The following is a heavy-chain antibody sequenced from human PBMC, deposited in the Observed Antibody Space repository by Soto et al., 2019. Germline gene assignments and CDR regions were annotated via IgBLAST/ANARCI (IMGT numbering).Heavy chain of an antibody. V-gene: IGHV1-2*02. D-gene: IGHD6-19*01. CDR1: GYSFTAYS. Sequence: ASVKVSFNASGYSFTAYSMHWVRQAPGQGLEWMGWFNPNSGDTIYAQKFQGRVTLTRDTSISTAYLELTGLRSDDTAVYYCAREASAVISLDYWGQGTLVTV. J-gene: IGHJ4*02. CDR3: AREASAVISLDY. CDR2: FNPNSGDT.